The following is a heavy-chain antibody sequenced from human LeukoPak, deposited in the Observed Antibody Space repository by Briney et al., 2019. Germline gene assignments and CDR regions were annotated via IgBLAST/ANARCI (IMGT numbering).Heavy chain of an antibody. D-gene: IGHD2-21*01. CDR1: GYTFTGYY. CDR3: ARSYDEDNYYYYGMDV. J-gene: IGHJ6*02. CDR2: INPNSGGT. Sequence: ASVKVSCKASGYTFTGYYMHWVRQAPGQGLEWMGWINPNSGGTNYAQKFQGRVTITADKSTSPAYMELSSLRSEDTAVYYCARSYDEDNYYYYGMDVWGQGTTVTVSS. V-gene: IGHV1-2*02.